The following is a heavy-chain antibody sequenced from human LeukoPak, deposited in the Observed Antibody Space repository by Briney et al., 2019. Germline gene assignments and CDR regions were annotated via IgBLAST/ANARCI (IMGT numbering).Heavy chain of an antibody. CDR1: GGSISSGDYY. D-gene: IGHD3-22*01. CDR2: IYYSGST. CDR3: ARYVYDSSGYRAPFDY. Sequence: PSETLSLTCTVSGGSISSGDYYWSWIRQPPGKGLEWIGYIYYSGSTYYNPSLKSRVTISVDTSKNQFSLKLSSVTAADTAVYYCARYVYDSSGYRAPFDYWGQGTLVTVSS. V-gene: IGHV4-30-4*01. J-gene: IGHJ4*02.